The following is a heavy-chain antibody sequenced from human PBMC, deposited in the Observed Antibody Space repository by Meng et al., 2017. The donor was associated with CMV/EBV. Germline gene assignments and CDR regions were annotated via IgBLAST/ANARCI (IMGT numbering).Heavy chain of an antibody. Sequence: GESLKISCAASGFTFSNAWMSWVRQAPGKGLEWVGRIKSKTDGGTTDYAAPVKDRFSISRDDSKNTLYLQMNSLKTEDTAVYYCTTNVLRYFDWLPPDYWGQGTLVTVSP. J-gene: IGHJ4*02. V-gene: IGHV3-15*01. CDR1: GFTFSNAW. CDR3: TTNVLRYFDWLPPDY. CDR2: IKSKTDGGTT. D-gene: IGHD3-9*01.